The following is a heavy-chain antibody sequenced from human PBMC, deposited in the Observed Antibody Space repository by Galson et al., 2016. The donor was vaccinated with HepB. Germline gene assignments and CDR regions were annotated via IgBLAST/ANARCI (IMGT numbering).Heavy chain of an antibody. CDR3: GRGSSGDVYNFGAY. Sequence: SLRLSCAASGLTLNNFVINWIRQAPGKGLEWVSGISVSGDHVYYADSVKGRLTIYRENSKNTVYLQMNSLRAEDTAVYYCGRGSSGDVYNFGAYWGQGTRVTASS. V-gene: IGHV3-23*01. CDR1: GLTLNNFV. CDR2: ISVSGDHV. D-gene: IGHD5-24*01. J-gene: IGHJ4*02.